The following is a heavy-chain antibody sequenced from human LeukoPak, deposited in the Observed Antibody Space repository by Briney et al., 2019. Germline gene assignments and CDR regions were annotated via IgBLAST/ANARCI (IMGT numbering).Heavy chain of an antibody. V-gene: IGHV4-59*08. CDR1: GGSISSYY. D-gene: IGHD3-10*01. CDR2: IYYSGST. J-gene: IGHJ4*02. Sequence: SETLSLTCTVSGGSISSYYWSWIRQPPGKGLEWIGYIYYSGSTNYNPSLKSRVTISVDTSKNQFSLKLSSVTAADTAVYYCARRDRGGFGELFIDYWGQGTLVTVSS. CDR3: ARRDRGGFGELFIDY.